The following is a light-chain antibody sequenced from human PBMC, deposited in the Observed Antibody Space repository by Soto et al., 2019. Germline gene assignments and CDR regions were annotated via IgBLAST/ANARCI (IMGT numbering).Light chain of an antibody. Sequence: EIVMTRSPATLSVSPGERATLSCRASQSVSSNLAWYQQKPGQAPRLLIYGASTRATGIPARFSGSGSRTEFTLTISSLQSEDFAVYYCQQYNNWPRTFGQGTKVEIK. CDR1: QSVSSN. CDR2: GAS. CDR3: QQYNNWPRT. V-gene: IGKV3-15*01. J-gene: IGKJ1*01.